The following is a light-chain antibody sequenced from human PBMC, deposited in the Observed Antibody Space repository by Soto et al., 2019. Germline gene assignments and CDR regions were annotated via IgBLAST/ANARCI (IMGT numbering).Light chain of an antibody. CDR2: DAS. V-gene: IGKV1-33*01. CDR1: QDISNY. Sequence: DIQMTQSPSSLSASVGDRVTITCQASQDISNYSTWYQQKPGKAPKLLIYDASNLETGVPSRFSGSGSGTDFTFTISSLQPEDIATYYCQQYDNLLLTFGGGTKVEIK. J-gene: IGKJ4*01. CDR3: QQYDNLLLT.